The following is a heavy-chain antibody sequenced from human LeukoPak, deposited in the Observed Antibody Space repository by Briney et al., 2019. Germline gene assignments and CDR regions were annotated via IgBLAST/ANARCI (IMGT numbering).Heavy chain of an antibody. CDR1: GGSISSSSYY. J-gene: IGHJ6*03. CDR2: IYTSGST. D-gene: IGHD2-15*01. CDR3: ARGRSSTRPYCSGGSCYTYQPRSHYYYYYMDV. V-gene: IGHV4-61*02. Sequence: SETLSLTCTVSGGSISSSSYYWSWIRKSAGKGLEWIGRIYTSGSTNYNPSLKSRVTMSVDTSKNQFSLKLSSVTAADTAVYYCARGRSSTRPYCSGGSCYTYQPRSHYYYYYMDVWGKGTTVTISS.